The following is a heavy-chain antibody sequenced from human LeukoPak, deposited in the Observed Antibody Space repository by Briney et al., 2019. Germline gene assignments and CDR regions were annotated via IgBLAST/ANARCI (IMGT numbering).Heavy chain of an antibody. CDR2: ISAYNGNT. CDR1: GYTFTTYA. CDR3: ARRIAGTTGFDY. V-gene: IGHV1-18*01. D-gene: IGHD1-26*01. Sequence: ASVKVSCKASGYTFTTYAVSWVRQAPGQGLEWMGWISAYNGNTNYAQNLQGRVTMTTDTSASTAYMELRSLRSDDTAVYYCARRIAGTTGFDYWGQGTLATVSS. J-gene: IGHJ4*02.